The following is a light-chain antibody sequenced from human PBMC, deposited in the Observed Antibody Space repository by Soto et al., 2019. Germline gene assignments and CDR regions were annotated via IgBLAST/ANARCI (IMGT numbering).Light chain of an antibody. CDR2: AVN. V-gene: IGLV2-14*01. Sequence: QSALTQPASVSGSPGQSITISCPETSSDFSDYNYVSWYQQHPDKAPKLLIFAVNNRPSGVSNRFSGSKSGNTASLTISGLQAEDEADYYCSSYTNSDTLVFGGGTKVTVL. CDR3: SSYTNSDTLV. CDR1: SSDFSDYNY. J-gene: IGLJ2*01.